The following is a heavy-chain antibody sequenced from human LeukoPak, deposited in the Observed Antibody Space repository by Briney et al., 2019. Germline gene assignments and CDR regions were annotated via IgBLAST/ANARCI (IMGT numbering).Heavy chain of an antibody. CDR2: IYYSGST. Sequence: SETLSLTCTASGGSISSYYWSWIRQPPGKGLEWIGYIYYSGSTNYNPSLKSRVTISVDTSKNQFSLKLSSVTAADTAVYYCARQGDVDIAAAGTNYYYYGMDVWGQGTTVTVSS. CDR3: ARQGDVDIAAAGTNYYYYGMDV. CDR1: GGSISSYY. J-gene: IGHJ6*02. V-gene: IGHV4-59*08. D-gene: IGHD6-13*01.